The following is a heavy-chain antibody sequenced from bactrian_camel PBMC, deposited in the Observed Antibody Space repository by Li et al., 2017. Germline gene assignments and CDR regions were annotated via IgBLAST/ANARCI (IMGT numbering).Heavy chain of an antibody. Sequence: QLVESGGGSVEAGGSLRLSCAISVVSYNTNFMGWFRQAAGEEREAVACVSTLGGATYYAHSVKGRFTISQDNAENTLYLLYLQMNSLKPEDTAMYYCAADYRPGGSCQLGRRSDFAYWSQGTQVTVS. D-gene: IGHD6*01. CDR1: VVSYNTNF. V-gene: IGHV3S63*01. CDR3: AADYRPGGSCQLGRRSDFAY. J-gene: IGHJ6*01. CDR2: VSTLGGAT.